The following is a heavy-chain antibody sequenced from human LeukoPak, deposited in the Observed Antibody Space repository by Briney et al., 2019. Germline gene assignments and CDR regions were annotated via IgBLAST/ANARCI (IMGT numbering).Heavy chain of an antibody. Sequence: SQTLSLTCTVSGGSISSGSYYWSWIRQPAGKGLEWIGRIYTSGSTNYNPSLKSRVTISVDTSKNQFSLKLSSVTAANTAVYYCARDRHLDYEGFDYWGQGTLVTVSS. V-gene: IGHV4-61*02. D-gene: IGHD3-16*01. CDR1: GGSISSGSYY. CDR2: IYTSGST. CDR3: ARDRHLDYEGFDY. J-gene: IGHJ4*02.